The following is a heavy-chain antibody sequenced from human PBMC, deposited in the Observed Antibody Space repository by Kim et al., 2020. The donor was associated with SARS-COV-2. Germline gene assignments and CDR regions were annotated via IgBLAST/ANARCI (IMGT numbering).Heavy chain of an antibody. CDR2: IYYSGST. D-gene: IGHD3-22*01. Sequence: SETLSLTCTVSGGSISSGDYYWSWIRQPPGKGLEWIGYIYYSGSTYYNPSLKSRVTISVDTSKNQFSLKLSSVTAADTAVYYCARGPYYYDSSGYYPGDYWGQGTLVTVSS. V-gene: IGHV4-30-4*01. CDR3: ARGPYYYDSSGYYPGDY. CDR1: GGSISSGDYY. J-gene: IGHJ4*02.